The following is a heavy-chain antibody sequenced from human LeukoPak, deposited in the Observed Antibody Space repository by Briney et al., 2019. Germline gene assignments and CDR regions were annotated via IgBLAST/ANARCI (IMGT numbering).Heavy chain of an antibody. D-gene: IGHD2-2*01. Sequence: SETLSLTCTVSGGSISSYYWSWFRQPAGKGLEWIGRIYTSGSTNYNPSLKSRVTMSVDTSKNQFSLKLSSVTAADTAVYFCARDWAHHCSSTSCYGPFDYWGQGTLVTVSS. V-gene: IGHV4-4*07. J-gene: IGHJ4*02. CDR2: IYTSGST. CDR1: GGSISSYY. CDR3: ARDWAHHCSSTSCYGPFDY.